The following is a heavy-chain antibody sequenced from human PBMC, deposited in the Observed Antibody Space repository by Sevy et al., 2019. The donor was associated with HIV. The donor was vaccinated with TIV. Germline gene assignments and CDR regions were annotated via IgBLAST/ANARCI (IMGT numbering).Heavy chain of an antibody. CDR1: GYTLIEFS. J-gene: IGHJ4*02. CDR2: FDPEDGET. Sequence: ASVKVSCKVSGYTLIEFSMHWVLQAPGKGLEWMGGFDPEDGETIYAQRFQGRVTMTEDTSTDTAYMELSSLRSEDTAVYYCATGLPGEYVDCSSCYSDYFAYWGQGTLVTVSS. CDR3: ATGLPGEYVDCSSCYSDYFAY. D-gene: IGHD2-15*01. V-gene: IGHV1-24*01.